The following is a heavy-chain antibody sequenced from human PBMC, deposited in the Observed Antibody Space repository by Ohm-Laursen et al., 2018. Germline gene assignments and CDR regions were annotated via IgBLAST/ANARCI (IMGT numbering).Heavy chain of an antibody. D-gene: IGHD5-18*01. V-gene: IGHV4-59*01. CDR2: IYYSGST. J-gene: IGHJ4*02. Sequence: TLSLTCTVSGGSISSYYWSWIRQPPGKGLEWIGYIYYSGSTSYKPSLKSRVTISVDTSKNQFSLKLSSVTAADTAVYYCARDTPGYSYEYWGQGTLVTVSS. CDR3: ARDTPGYSYEY. CDR1: GGSISSYY.